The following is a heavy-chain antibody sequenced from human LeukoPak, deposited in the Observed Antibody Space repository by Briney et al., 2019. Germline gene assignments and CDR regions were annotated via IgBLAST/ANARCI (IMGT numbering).Heavy chain of an antibody. CDR2: IYYSGST. J-gene: IGHJ4*02. CDR1: GGSISSYY. Sequence: SETLSLTCTVSGGSISSYYWSWIRQPPGKGLEWIGYIYYSGSTNYNPSLKSRVTISVDTSKNQFSLKLSSVTAADTAVYYCARERYSGGWYGDYFDYWGQGTLVTVSS. CDR3: ARERYSGGWYGDYFDY. V-gene: IGHV4-59*01. D-gene: IGHD6-19*01.